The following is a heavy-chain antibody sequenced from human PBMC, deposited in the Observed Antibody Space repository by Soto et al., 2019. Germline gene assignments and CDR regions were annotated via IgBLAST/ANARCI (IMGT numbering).Heavy chain of an antibody. D-gene: IGHD4-17*01. CDR1: GFTFDDYA. V-gene: IGHV3-9*01. CDR2: ISWNSGNL. J-gene: IGHJ4*02. CDR3: AKGASTTVFAFNDY. Sequence: EVQLVESGGGLVQPGRSLRLSCAASGFTFDDYAMHWVRQGPGKGLEWVSSISWNSGNLRYADSVKGRFTISRDNAKNSLYLQMNSLRGEDTALYYCAKGASTTVFAFNDYWGQGTLVTVSS.